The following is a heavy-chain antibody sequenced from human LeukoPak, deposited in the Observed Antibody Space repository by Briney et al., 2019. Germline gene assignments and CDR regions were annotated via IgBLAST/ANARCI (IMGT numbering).Heavy chain of an antibody. CDR3: ASTYYFDY. V-gene: IGHV4-34*01. Sequence: SETLSLTCAVYGGSFRGYYWSWIRQTPGKGLEWIGEINHSGSTNYNPSLKSRVTMSIDTSKKQFSLKLRSVTAADSGVYYCASTYYFDYWSQGTLVTVSS. CDR1: GGSFRGYY. CDR2: INHSGST. J-gene: IGHJ4*02.